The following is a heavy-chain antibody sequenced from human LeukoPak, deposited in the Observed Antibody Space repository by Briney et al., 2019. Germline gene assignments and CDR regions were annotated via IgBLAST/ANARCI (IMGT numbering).Heavy chain of an antibody. J-gene: IGHJ4*02. D-gene: IGHD3-22*01. CDR1: GFTFSSYS. CDR3: ARDPPSHPYYYDSIGYNGYFGY. V-gene: IGHV3-21*01. Sequence: GGSLRLSCAASGFTFSSYSMNWVRQAPGKGLEWVSSISSSSSYIYYADSVKGRFTISRDNAKNSLYLQMNSLRAEDTAVYYCARDPPSHPYYYDSIGYNGYFGYWGQGTLVTVSS. CDR2: ISSSSSYI.